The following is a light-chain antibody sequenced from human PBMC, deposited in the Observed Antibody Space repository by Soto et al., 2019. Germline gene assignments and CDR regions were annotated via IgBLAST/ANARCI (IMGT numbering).Light chain of an antibody. CDR2: DAS. V-gene: IGKV3-11*01. CDR3: QQRSNWQWT. Sequence: EIVLTQSPATLSLSPGERATLSCRASQSVSIYLAWYQQKPGQAPRLLIYDASNRATGIPARFSGSGSGTDFTLTISSLEPEDFAVYYCQQRSNWQWTLGQGTKVEIK. J-gene: IGKJ1*01. CDR1: QSVSIY.